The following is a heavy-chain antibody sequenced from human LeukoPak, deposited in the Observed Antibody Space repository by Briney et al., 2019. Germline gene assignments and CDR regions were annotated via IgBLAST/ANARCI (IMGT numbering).Heavy chain of an antibody. Sequence: SSETLSLTCAVYGGSFNGYYWSWIRQPPGKGLEWVGEINHRGSTNYNPSLKSRVTISVDTSKNQFSLKLSSVTAADTAVYYCARIVVVVAATGNFADYWGQGTLVTVSS. CDR3: ARIVVVVAATGNFADY. D-gene: IGHD2-15*01. CDR1: GGSFNGYY. V-gene: IGHV4-34*01. J-gene: IGHJ4*02. CDR2: INHRGST.